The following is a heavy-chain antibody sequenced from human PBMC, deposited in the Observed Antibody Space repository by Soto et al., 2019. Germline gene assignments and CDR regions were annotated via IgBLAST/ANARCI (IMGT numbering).Heavy chain of an antibody. CDR3: ASEHLDYSNYDGYYYGMDV. V-gene: IGHV4-30-4*01. CDR1: GGSISSGDYY. CDR2: IYYSGST. Sequence: PSETLSLTCTVSGGSISSGDYYWSWIGQPPGKGLEWIGYIYYSGSTYYNPSLKSRVTISVDTSKNQFSLKLSSVTAADTAVYYCASEHLDYSNYDGYYYGMDVWGQGTTVTVSS. J-gene: IGHJ6*02. D-gene: IGHD4-4*01.